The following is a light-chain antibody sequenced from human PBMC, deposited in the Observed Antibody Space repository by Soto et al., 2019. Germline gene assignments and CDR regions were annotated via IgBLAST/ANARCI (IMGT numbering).Light chain of an antibody. J-gene: IGKJ1*01. V-gene: IGKV1-5*01. CDR2: DAS. CDR3: QQYNSYSTWT. CDR1: QSISSW. Sequence: DIQMTQSPSSLSASVGDRVTITCRANQSISSWLAWYQQKPGQAPRLLIYDASSLESGVPSRFSGSGSGTEFTLTISSLQPDDFATYYCQQYNSYSTWTFGQGTKVDIK.